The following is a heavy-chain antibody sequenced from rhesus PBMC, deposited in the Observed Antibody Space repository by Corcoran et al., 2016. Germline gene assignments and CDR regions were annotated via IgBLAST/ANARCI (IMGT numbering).Heavy chain of an antibody. V-gene: IGHV4-169*01. CDR2: IYGSGSST. Sequence: QLQLQESGPGLVKPSETLSVTCAVSGGSISSSYWSWIRQGPGKGLEWIGYIYGSGSSTNYNPSLKSRVTLSVDTSKNQLSLKLSSVTTADTAVYYCARRYSGSYSFDYWGQGVLVTVSS. J-gene: IGHJ4*01. CDR1: GGSISSSY. D-gene: IGHD1-44*02. CDR3: ARRYSGSYSFDY.